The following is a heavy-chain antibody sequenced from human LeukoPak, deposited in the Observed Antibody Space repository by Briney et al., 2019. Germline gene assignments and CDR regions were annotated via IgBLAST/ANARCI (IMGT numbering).Heavy chain of an antibody. V-gene: IGHV4-34*01. D-gene: IGHD2-2*01. CDR3: ARGVLGYCSSTSCVTSDY. Sequence: SSETLSLTCAVYGGSFSGYYWSWIRQPSGKGLEWIGEINHSGSTNYNPSLKSRVTISVDTSKNQFSLKLSSVTAADTAVYYCARGVLGYCSSTSCVTSDYWGQGTLVTVSS. CDR2: INHSGST. J-gene: IGHJ4*02. CDR1: GGSFSGYY.